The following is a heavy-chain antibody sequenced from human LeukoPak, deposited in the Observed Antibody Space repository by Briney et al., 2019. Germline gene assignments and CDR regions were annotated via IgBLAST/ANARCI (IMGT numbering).Heavy chain of an antibody. V-gene: IGHV3-74*01. CDR1: GFTFSRYW. CDR3: ARRAENDY. J-gene: IGHJ4*02. D-gene: IGHD5-24*01. CDR2: INPDGSTT. Sequence: GESLRLSCAASGFTFSRYWIHWVRQAPGKGLEWVSRINPDGSTTTYADSVKGRFTISRDNAKNTVYLQMNSLRAEDTAVYYCARRAENDYWGQGTLVTVSS.